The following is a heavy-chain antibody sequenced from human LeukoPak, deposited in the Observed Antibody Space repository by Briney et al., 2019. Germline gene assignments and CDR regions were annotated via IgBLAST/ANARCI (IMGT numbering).Heavy chain of an antibody. CDR1: GGTFSSYA. CDR2: INPSGGST. CDR3: ARDQKSAYDFWSGYFPPNWFDP. D-gene: IGHD3-3*01. Sequence: ASVKVSCKASGGTFSSYAISWVRQAPGQGLEWMGIINPSGGSTSYAQKFQGRVTMTRDTSTSTVYMELSSLRSEDTAVYYCARDQKSAYDFWSGYFPPNWFDPWGQGTLVTVSS. J-gene: IGHJ5*02. V-gene: IGHV1-46*01.